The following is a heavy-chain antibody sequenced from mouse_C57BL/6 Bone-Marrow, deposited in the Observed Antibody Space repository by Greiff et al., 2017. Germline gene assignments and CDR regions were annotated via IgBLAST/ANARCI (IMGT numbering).Heavy chain of an antibody. Sequence: VQGVESGAELVKPGASVKLSCKASGYTFTDYTIHWVKQRSGQGLEWIGWFYPGSGSIKYNERFKDKATLTANKSSNTVYMELSRLTSEASAVYFCARHERYYDYEGYFDYWGQGTTLTVSS. V-gene: IGHV1-62-2*01. J-gene: IGHJ2*01. CDR3: ARHERYYDYEGYFDY. CDR1: GYTFTDYT. D-gene: IGHD2-4*01. CDR2: FYPGSGSI.